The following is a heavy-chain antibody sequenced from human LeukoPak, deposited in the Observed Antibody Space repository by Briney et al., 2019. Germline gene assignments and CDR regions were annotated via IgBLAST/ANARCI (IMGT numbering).Heavy chain of an antibody. J-gene: IGHJ4*02. Sequence: GGSLRLSCAASGFTFSSYGMNWVRQAPGKGLEWVAFIRYDGSNKYYADSVKGRFTISRDNSKNTLYLHVNSLRAEDTAVYYCAKDMMYSSSSAYYFDYWGQGTLVTVSS. CDR2: IRYDGSNK. V-gene: IGHV3-30*02. D-gene: IGHD6-6*01. CDR3: AKDMMYSSSSAYYFDY. CDR1: GFTFSSYG.